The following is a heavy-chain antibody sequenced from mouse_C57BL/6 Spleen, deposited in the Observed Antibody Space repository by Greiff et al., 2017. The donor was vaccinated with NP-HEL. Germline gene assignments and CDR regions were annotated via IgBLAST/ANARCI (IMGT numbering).Heavy chain of an antibody. D-gene: IGHD2-3*01. V-gene: IGHV1-39*01. CDR1: GYSFTDYN. Sequence: EVKLQESGPELVKPGASVKISCKASGYSFTDYNMNWVKQSNGKSLEWIGVINPNYGTTSYNQKFKGKATLTVDQSSSTAYMQLNSLTSEDSAVYYCARGGMVTTDYYAMDYWGQGTSVTVSS. CDR3: ARGGMVTTDYYAMDY. J-gene: IGHJ4*01. CDR2: INPNYGTT.